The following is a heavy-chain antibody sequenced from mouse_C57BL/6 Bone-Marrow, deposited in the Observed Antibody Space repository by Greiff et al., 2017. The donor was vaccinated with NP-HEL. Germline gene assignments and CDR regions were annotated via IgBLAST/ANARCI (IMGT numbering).Heavy chain of an antibody. Sequence: EVQLQQSGPVLVKPGASVKMSCKASGYTFTDYYMNWVKQSHGKSLEWIGVINPYNGGTSYNQKFKGKATLTVDKSSSTAYMELNSLTSEDSAVYYCARDGYPWYFDVWGTGTTVTVSS. V-gene: IGHV1-19*01. CDR1: GYTFTDYY. D-gene: IGHD2-3*01. CDR3: ARDGYPWYFDV. CDR2: INPYNGGT. J-gene: IGHJ1*03.